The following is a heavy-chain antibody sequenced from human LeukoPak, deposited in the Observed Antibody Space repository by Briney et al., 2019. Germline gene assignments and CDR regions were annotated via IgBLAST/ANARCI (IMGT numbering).Heavy chain of an antibody. J-gene: IGHJ4*02. CDR1: GFTFSSYA. D-gene: IGHD6-19*01. Sequence: PGGSLRLSCAASGFTFSSYAMSWVRQAPGKGLEWVSAISGSGGSTYYADSVKGRFTISRDNSKNTLYLQMNSLRAEDTAAYYCAKASPRSSSGCLNYWGQGTLVTVSS. CDR3: AKASPRSSSGCLNY. CDR2: ISGSGGST. V-gene: IGHV3-23*01.